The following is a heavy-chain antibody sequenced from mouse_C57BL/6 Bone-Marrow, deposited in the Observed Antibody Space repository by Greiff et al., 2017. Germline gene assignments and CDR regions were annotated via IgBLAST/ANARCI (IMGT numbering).Heavy chain of an antibody. Sequence: QVQLQQPGAELVKPGASVKLSCKASGYTFTSYWMHWVKQRPGQGLEWIGMIHPSSGSTNYNEKFKSKDTLTVDKSSSTAYMQLSSLTSEDSAVYDGARETDYSISWLAYWGQGTLVTVSS. CDR1: GYTFTSYW. J-gene: IGHJ3*01. CDR2: IHPSSGST. CDR3: ARETDYSISWLAY. D-gene: IGHD2-5*01. V-gene: IGHV1-64*01.